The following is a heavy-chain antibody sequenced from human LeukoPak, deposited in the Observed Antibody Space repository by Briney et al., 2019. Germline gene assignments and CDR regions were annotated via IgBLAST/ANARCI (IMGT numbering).Heavy chain of an antibody. CDR1: GFTFSSYG. Sequence: PGGSLRLSCAAFGFTFSSYGMHWVRQAPGKGLEWVAVIWYDGSNKYYADSVKGRFTISRDNSKNTLYLQMNSLRAEDTAVYYCARDGYSGYDYPDYWGQGTLVTVSS. V-gene: IGHV3-33*01. CDR3: ARDGYSGYDYPDY. J-gene: IGHJ4*02. D-gene: IGHD5-12*01. CDR2: IWYDGSNK.